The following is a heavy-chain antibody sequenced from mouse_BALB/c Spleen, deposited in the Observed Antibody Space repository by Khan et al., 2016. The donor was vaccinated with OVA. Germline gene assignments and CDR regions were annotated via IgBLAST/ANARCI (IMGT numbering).Heavy chain of an antibody. J-gene: IGHJ3*01. V-gene: IGHV1-77*01. CDR1: GYTFTDYN. CDR3: VRDGAYYRNDGWFAY. CDR2: IYPGSDNT. Sequence: QVQLKQSGAELARPGASVKLSCKTSGYTFTDYNINWMRQRTGQGLEWIGEIYPGSDNTFYNEKFRGKATLTADKSSSTAYMQLSSLTSDDSAVYNCVRDGAYYRNDGWFAYWGQGTLVTVSA. D-gene: IGHD2-14*01.